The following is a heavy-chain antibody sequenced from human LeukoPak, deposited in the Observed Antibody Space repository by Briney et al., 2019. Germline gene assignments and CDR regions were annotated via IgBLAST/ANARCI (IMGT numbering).Heavy chain of an antibody. V-gene: IGHV4-34*01. J-gene: IGHJ4*02. CDR2: INHSGST. CDR3: ARVDYDYVWGSYANDY. CDR1: GGSFSGYY. Sequence: KASETLSLIGAVYGGSFSGYYWSWIRQPPGKGLDWIGEINHSGSTNYNPSLKSRVTISVDTSKNQFSLKLSSVTAADTAVYYCARVDYDYVWGSYANDYWGQGTLVTVSS. D-gene: IGHD3-16*01.